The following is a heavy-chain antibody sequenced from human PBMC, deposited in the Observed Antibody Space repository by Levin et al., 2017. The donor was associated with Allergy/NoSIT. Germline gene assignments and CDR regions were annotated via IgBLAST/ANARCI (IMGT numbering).Heavy chain of an antibody. J-gene: IGHJ4*02. CDR1: GFTFGHYN. Sequence: GGSLRLSCAASGFTFGHYNMNWVRQAPGKGLEWVAYISYHGSTTFYLDSVKGRFTISRDNALNSVYLQMDSLRREDTAVYYCSRDSNSSGFYYDFDYWGRGIQVTVSA. CDR2: ISYHGSTT. D-gene: IGHD3-22*01. CDR3: SRDSNSSGFYYDFDY. V-gene: IGHV3-48*01.